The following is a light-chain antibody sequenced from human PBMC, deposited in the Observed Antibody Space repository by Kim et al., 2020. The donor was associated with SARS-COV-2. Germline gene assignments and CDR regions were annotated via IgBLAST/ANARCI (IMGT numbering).Light chain of an antibody. J-gene: IGKJ1*01. Sequence: SPGERATLSRRASQSVRNNLAWYQQRPGQAPRLLIHSASTRATGIPVRFTGSGSGTEFTLTISNLQSEDFAIYYCQQYNEWPPWTFGQGTKVDIK. CDR3: QQYNEWPPWT. V-gene: IGKV3-15*01. CDR1: QSVRNN. CDR2: SAS.